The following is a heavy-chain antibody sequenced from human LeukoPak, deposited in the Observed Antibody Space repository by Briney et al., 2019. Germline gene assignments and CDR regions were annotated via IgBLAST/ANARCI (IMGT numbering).Heavy chain of an antibody. J-gene: IGHJ4*02. CDR2: ISGSGGST. D-gene: IGHD3-22*01. CDR3: AKATWDNYDSSGYYYFDY. Sequence: GGSLRLSCAASGFIFSSYAMSWVRQAPGKGLEWVSAISGSGGSTYYADSVKGRFTISRDNSKNTLYLQMNSLRAEDTAVYYCAKATWDNYDSSGYYYFDYWGQGTLVTVSS. CDR1: GFIFSSYA. V-gene: IGHV3-23*01.